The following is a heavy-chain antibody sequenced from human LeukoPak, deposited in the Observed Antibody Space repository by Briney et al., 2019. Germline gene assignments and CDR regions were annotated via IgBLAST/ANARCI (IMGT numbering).Heavy chain of an antibody. D-gene: IGHD3-22*01. J-gene: IGHJ4*02. CDR3: ARLSQTPAYYDTSVYYLGY. V-gene: IGHV1-8*01. Sequence: ASVKVSCKGSGYTFSSYDINWMRQATGQGLEWMGWMNPDTGNSGYAQKFQGRVTMTRDTSISTAYMELSSLGSEDTAVYYCARLSQTPAYYDTSVYYLGYWGQGTLVTVSS. CDR1: GYTFSSYD. CDR2: MNPDTGNS.